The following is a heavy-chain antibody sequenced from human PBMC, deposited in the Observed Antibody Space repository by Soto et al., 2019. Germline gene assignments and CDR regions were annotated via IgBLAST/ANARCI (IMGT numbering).Heavy chain of an antibody. CDR1: GFTFSNAW. CDR2: IKSKTDGGTT. V-gene: IGHV3-15*01. J-gene: IGHJ6*02. D-gene: IGHD3-10*01. Sequence: GGSLRLSCAASGFTFSNAWMSWVRQAPGKGLEWVGRIKSKTDGGTTDYAAPVKGRFTISRDDSKNTLYLQMNSLKTEDTAVYYCTTDRPELLWFGELEPPGDYYYYGMDVWGQGTTVTVSS. CDR3: TTDRPELLWFGELEPPGDYYYYGMDV.